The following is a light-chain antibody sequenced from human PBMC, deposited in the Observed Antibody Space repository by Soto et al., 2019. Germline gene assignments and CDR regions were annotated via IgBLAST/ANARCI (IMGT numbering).Light chain of an antibody. V-gene: IGKV3-15*01. Sequence: EIVMTQSPATLSVSPGERATPSCRARQSVTSNLAWYQQKPGQAPRLLVYGATTRATGIPARFSGSGSGTEFSLTISSLQSEDSAVYYCLQYNNWPAFTFGQGTKVDIK. J-gene: IGKJ2*01. CDR1: QSVTSN. CDR3: LQYNNWPAFT. CDR2: GAT.